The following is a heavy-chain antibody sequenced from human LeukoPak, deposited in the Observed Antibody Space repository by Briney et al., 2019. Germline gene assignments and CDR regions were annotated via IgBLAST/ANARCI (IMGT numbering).Heavy chain of an antibody. V-gene: IGHV4-30-2*01. CDR3: ARGRLVAATDSPDLYYYYGMDV. D-gene: IGHD2-15*01. J-gene: IGHJ6*02. CDR1: GGSISSGGYS. CDR2: IYHSGST. Sequence: SQTLSLTCAVSGGSISSGGYSWSWIRQPPGKGLEWIGYIYHSGSTYYNPSLKSRVTISVDRSKNQFSLKLSSVTAADTAVYYCARGRLVAATDSPDLYYYYGMDVWGQGTTVTVSS.